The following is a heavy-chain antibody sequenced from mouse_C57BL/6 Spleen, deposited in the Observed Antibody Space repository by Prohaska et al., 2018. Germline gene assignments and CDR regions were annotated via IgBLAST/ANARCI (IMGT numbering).Heavy chain of an antibody. CDR1: GYTFTSYW. CDR2: IDPSDSYT. Sequence: GAELVMPGASVKLSCKASGYTFTSYWMHWVKQRPGQGLEWIGEIDPSDSYTNYNQKFKGKATLTVDKSSSTAYMQLSSLTSEDSAVYYCARESYGAMDYWGQGTSVTVSS. V-gene: IGHV1-69*01. CDR3: ARESYGAMDY. J-gene: IGHJ4*01. D-gene: IGHD1-1*01.